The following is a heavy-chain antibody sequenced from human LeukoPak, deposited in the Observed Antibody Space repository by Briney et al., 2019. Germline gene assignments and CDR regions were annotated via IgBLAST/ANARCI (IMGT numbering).Heavy chain of an antibody. CDR3: ARDGFLEWLLTDY. J-gene: IGHJ4*02. D-gene: IGHD3-3*01. CDR1: GFTFSSYG. V-gene: IGHV1-2*02. CDR2: INPNSGGT. Sequence: GGSLRLSCAASGFTFSSYGMHWVRQAPGQGLEWMGWINPNSGGTNYAQKFQGRVTMTRDTSISTAYMELSRLRSDDTAVYYCARDGFLEWLLTDYWGQGTLVTVSS.